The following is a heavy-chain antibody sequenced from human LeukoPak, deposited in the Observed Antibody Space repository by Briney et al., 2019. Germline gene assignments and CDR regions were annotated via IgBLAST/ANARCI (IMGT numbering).Heavy chain of an antibody. CDR2: IYYSGST. D-gene: IGHD4-11*01. CDR3: ARGPYSNYGQFDY. CDR1: GGSISSGDYY. J-gene: IGHJ4*02. V-gene: IGHV4-30-4*08. Sequence: TSETLSPTCTVSGGSISSGDYYWSWIRQPPGKGLEWIGYIYYSGSTYYNPSLKSRFTMSVDTSKNQFSLKLSSVTAADTAVYYCARGPYSNYGQFDYWGQGTLVTVSS.